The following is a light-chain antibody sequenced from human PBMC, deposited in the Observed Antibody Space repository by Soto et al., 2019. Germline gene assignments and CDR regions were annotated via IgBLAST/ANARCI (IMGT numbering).Light chain of an antibody. J-gene: IGKJ1*01. Sequence: DIQMTQSPSSLSASVGDRVTISCRASQGIRSDLGWYQQKPGKAPKRLIYAASSLQSGVPSRFSGSGSGTEFTLTISSLQLEDFATYYCRQHNSYPLTFGQGTKVEIK. CDR3: RQHNSYPLT. CDR1: QGIRSD. CDR2: AAS. V-gene: IGKV1-17*01.